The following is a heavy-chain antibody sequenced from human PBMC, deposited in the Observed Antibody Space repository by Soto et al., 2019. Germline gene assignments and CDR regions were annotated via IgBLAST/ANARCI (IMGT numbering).Heavy chain of an antibody. Sequence: PGGSLRLSCAASGFTFSSYSMNWVRQAPGKGLEWVSSISSSSSYIYYADSVKGRFTISRDNAKNSLYLQMNSLRAEDTAVYYCARARGYYGSGSYWYYMDVWGKGTTVTSP. V-gene: IGHV3-21*01. D-gene: IGHD3-10*01. CDR3: ARARGYYGSGSYWYYMDV. CDR2: ISSSSSYI. J-gene: IGHJ6*03. CDR1: GFTFSSYS.